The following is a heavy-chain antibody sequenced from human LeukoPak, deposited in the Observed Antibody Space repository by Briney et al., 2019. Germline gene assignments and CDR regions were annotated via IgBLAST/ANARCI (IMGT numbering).Heavy chain of an antibody. D-gene: IGHD5-12*01. CDR3: ARDRDTLVANDY. CDR2: VHHSGNS. CDR1: GSSITTGYY. V-gene: IGHV4-38-2*02. Sequence: SETLSLTCAVSGSSITTGYYWGWIRQPPGKGLECIGSVHHSGNSYYKPSLKSRVTISLDTSKNHFSLKLNSVTAADTAVYYCARDRDTLVANDYWGQGTLVTVSS. J-gene: IGHJ4*02.